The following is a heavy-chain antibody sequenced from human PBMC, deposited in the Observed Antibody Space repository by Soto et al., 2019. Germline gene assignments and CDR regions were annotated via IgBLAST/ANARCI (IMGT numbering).Heavy chain of an antibody. Sequence: ASVKVSCTASGYTYTSCGISWVRQAPGQGLEWMGGIIPIFGTANYAQKFQGRVTITADESTSTAYMELSSLRSEDTAVYYCARVTVIAAAGSFDYWGQGTLVTVSS. J-gene: IGHJ4*02. V-gene: IGHV1-69*13. CDR3: ARVTVIAAAGSFDY. D-gene: IGHD6-13*01. CDR1: GYTYTSCG. CDR2: IIPIFGTA.